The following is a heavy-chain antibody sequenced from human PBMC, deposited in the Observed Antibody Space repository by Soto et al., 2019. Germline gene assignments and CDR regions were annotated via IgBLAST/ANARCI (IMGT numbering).Heavy chain of an antibody. J-gene: IGHJ4*02. Sequence: QVQLVQSGAEVKKPGSSVKVSCKASGDTFSSYAFSWVRQAPGQGLEWMGGIIPIFGTPKYAQKLQGRVTITADKSTSTAYMELSSLRSEDTAVYYCARAGYCSGASCYGFDYWGQGTLVTVSS. CDR1: GDTFSSYA. CDR3: ARAGYCSGASCYGFDY. V-gene: IGHV1-69*06. CDR2: IIPIFGTP. D-gene: IGHD2-15*01.